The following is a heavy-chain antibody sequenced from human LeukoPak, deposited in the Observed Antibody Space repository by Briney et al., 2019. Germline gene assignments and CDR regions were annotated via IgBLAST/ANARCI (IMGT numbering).Heavy chain of an antibody. D-gene: IGHD6-13*01. Sequence: GGSLRLSCAASGFTFSSSAMSWVRQAPGKGLEWVSAISGSGDSTYSADSVKGRFTISRDNSKNTLYLQMNTLRAEDTAVYYCAKQPTSALAAAGTFDYWGHGTLVTVSS. V-gene: IGHV3-23*01. CDR3: AKQPTSALAAAGTFDY. CDR2: ISGSGDST. J-gene: IGHJ4*01. CDR1: GFTFSSSA.